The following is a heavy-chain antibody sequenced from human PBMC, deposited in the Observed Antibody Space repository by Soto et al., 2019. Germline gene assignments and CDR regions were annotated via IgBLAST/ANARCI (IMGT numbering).Heavy chain of an antibody. J-gene: IGHJ3*02. CDR2: IIPIFGTA. Sequence: SVKVSCKASGGTFSSYAISWVRQAPGQGLEWMGVIIPIFGTANYAQKFQGRVTITADESTSTAYMELSSLRSEDTAVYYCARGNPAAAEGGAFDIWGQGTMVTVSS. V-gene: IGHV1-69*13. D-gene: IGHD2-2*01. CDR3: ARGNPAAAEGGAFDI. CDR1: GGTFSSYA.